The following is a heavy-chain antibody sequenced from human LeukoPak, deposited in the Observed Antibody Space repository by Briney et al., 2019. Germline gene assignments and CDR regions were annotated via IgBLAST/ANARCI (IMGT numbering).Heavy chain of an antibody. V-gene: IGHV3-7*01. D-gene: IGHD6-6*01. CDR3: ARDPGAYSSSPIDY. CDR2: IKQDASEK. J-gene: IGHJ4*02. CDR1: GFTFSTYW. Sequence: GGSLRLSCAASGFTFSTYWMSWVRQAPGKGLEWVANIKQDASEKYYVDSVKGRFTISRDNAKNSLYLQMNSLRAEDTAVYYCARDPGAYSSSPIDYWGQGTLVTVSS.